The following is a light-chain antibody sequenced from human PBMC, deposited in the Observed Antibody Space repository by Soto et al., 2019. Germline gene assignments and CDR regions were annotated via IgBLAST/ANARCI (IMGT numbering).Light chain of an antibody. CDR1: QSISNN. CDR3: LQYNKWRPFT. V-gene: IGKV3D-15*01. Sequence: EIVMTQSPATLSVSPGERATLSCRASQSISNNLAWYQQRPGQPPRLLIYDAFNRATGIPDRFSGSGSGTEFTLTINGLQSEDFAVYYCLQYNKWRPFTFDPGNNVDIK. CDR2: DAF. J-gene: IGKJ3*01.